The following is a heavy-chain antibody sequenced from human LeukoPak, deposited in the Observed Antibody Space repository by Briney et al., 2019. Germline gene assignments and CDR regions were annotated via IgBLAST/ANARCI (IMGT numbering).Heavy chain of an antibody. J-gene: IGHJ5*02. CDR1: GFSMTAYY. CDR3: AGLVHTFMWAYFPS. CDR2: IFYSGST. Sequence: IPSETLSLTCHVSGFSMTAYYWSWIRQTPDRGLEWIGCIFYSGSTNYNPSFNSRVTMSVDTSKNQFSLTLSSVTAADTATYYCAGLVHTFMWAYFPSWGQGTRVTVSS. D-gene: IGHD2/OR15-2a*01. V-gene: IGHV4-59*03.